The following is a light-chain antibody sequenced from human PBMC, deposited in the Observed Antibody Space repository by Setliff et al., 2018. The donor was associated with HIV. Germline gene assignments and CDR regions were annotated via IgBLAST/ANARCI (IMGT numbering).Light chain of an antibody. CDR1: SNDVGAYKY. V-gene: IGLV2-14*03. CDR2: DVT. Sequence: QSALTQPASVSGSPGQSITVSCTGTSNDVGAYKYVSWYQQHPGKVPKLLIYDVTNRASGVSNRFSGSKSGNTASLTISGLQAEDEADYYCSSYTSSSTPVFGGGTRLT. J-gene: IGLJ2*01. CDR3: SSYTSSSTPV.